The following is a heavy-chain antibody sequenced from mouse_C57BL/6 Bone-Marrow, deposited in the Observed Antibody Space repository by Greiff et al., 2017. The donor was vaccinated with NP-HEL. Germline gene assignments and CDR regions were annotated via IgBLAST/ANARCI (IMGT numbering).Heavy chain of an antibody. V-gene: IGHV1-81*01. D-gene: IGHD3-2*02. Sequence: VKLKQSGAELARPGASVKLSCKASGYTFTSYGISWVKQRTGQGLEWIGEIYPRSGNTYYNEKFKGKATLTADKSSSTAYMELRSLTSEDSAVYFCARSSAQARGFDYWGQGTTLTVSS. CDR3: ARSSAQARGFDY. J-gene: IGHJ2*01. CDR1: GYTFTSYG. CDR2: IYPRSGNT.